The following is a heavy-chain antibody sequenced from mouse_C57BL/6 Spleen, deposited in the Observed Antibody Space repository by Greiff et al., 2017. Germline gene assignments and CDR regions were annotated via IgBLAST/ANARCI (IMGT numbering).Heavy chain of an antibody. CDR2: IDPSDSES. Sequence: QVQLQQPGAELVRPGSSVKLSCKASGYTFTSYWMHWVKQRPIQGLEWIGNIDPSDSESHYNQKFKDKATLTVDKSSSTAYMQLSSLTSEDSAVYYCARKGYGSSWDWYFDVWGTGTTVTVSS. CDR3: ARKGYGSSWDWYFDV. J-gene: IGHJ1*03. CDR1: GYTFTSYW. D-gene: IGHD1-1*01. V-gene: IGHV1-52*01.